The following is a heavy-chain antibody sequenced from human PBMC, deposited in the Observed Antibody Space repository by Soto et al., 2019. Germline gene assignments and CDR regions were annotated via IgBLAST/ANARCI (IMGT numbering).Heavy chain of an antibody. D-gene: IGHD6-6*01. CDR3: ARRGIEYTNSFWFDP. Sequence: PGESLKISCKGSVYTFTDYWIGWVRQLPVKGLEWMGLIYPGDSDTRYSPSFQGHVTITVDKSTSTAYLQWSSLKASDTAIYYCARRGIEYTNSFWFDPWGQGTPVPVSS. V-gene: IGHV5-51*01. J-gene: IGHJ5*02. CDR2: IYPGDSDT. CDR1: VYTFTDYW.